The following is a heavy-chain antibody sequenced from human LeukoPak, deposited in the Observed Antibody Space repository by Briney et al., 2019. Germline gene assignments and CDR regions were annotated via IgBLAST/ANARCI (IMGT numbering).Heavy chain of an antibody. Sequence: GGSLRLSCAASRFTFSRNNMHWVRQAPGKGLEWVAFIQYDGKNEYYADSVKGRFTISKDNSKNTLYLQTNSLKTEDTAVYYCAKDSGHDGYAFDIWGPGTMVTVSS. CDR1: RFTFSRNN. J-gene: IGHJ3*02. CDR3: AKDSGHDGYAFDI. V-gene: IGHV3-30*02. D-gene: IGHD5-24*01. CDR2: IQYDGKNE.